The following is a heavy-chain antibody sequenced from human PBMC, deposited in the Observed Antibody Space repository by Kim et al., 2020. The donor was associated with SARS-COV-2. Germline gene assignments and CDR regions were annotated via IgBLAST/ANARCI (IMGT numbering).Heavy chain of an antibody. CDR1: GGSISSSSYY. CDR3: ARRLSSLYDFWSGYMGDCFDY. CDR2: IYYSGST. J-gene: IGHJ4*02. V-gene: IGHV4-39*01. Sequence: SETLSLTCTVSGGSISSSSYYWGWIRQPPGKGLEWIGSIYYSGSTYYNPSLKSRVTISVDTSKNQFSLKLSSVTAADTALYYCARRLSSLYDFWSGYMGDCFDYWGQGTLVTVSS. D-gene: IGHD3-3*01.